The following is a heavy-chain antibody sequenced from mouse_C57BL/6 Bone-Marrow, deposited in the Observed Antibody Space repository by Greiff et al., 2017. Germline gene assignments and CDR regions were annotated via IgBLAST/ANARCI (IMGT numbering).Heavy chain of an antibody. CDR3: AVITTVHFDY. Sequence: QVHVKQSGAELARPGASVKLSCKASGYTFTSYGISWVKQRTGQGLEWIGEIYPRSGNTYYNEKFKGKATLTADKSSSTAYMELRSLTSEDSAVYFCAVITTVHFDYWGQGTTLTVSS. D-gene: IGHD1-1*01. V-gene: IGHV1-81*01. CDR2: IYPRSGNT. CDR1: GYTFTSYG. J-gene: IGHJ2*01.